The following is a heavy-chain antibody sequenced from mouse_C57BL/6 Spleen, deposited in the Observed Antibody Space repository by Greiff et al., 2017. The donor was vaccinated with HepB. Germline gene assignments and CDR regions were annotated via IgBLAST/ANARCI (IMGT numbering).Heavy chain of an antibody. CDR2: INYDGSST. J-gene: IGHJ4*01. CDR3: ARETEWYAMDY. D-gene: IGHD1-3*01. CDR1: GFTFSDYY. Sequence: EVMLVESEGGLVQPGSSMKLSCTASGFTFSDYYMAWVRQVPEKGLEWVANINYDGSSTYYLDSLKSRFIISRDNAKNILYLQMSSLKSEDTATYYCARETEWYAMDYWGQGTSVTVSS. V-gene: IGHV5-16*01.